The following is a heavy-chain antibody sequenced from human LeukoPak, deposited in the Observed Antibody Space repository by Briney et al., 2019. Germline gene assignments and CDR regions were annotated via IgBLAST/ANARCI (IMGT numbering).Heavy chain of an antibody. J-gene: IGHJ4*02. CDR2: INHSGST. Sequence: PSETLSLTCAVYGGSFSGYYWSWIRQPPGKGLEWIGEINHSGSTNYNPSLKSRVTISVDTSKNQFSLKLSSVTAADTAVYYCARGIVGAYEYYFDYWGQGTLVTVSP. CDR1: GGSFSGYY. V-gene: IGHV4-34*01. CDR3: ARGIVGAYEYYFDY. D-gene: IGHD1-26*01.